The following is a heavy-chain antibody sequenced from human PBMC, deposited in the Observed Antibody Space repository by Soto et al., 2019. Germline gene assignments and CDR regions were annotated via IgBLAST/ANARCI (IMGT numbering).Heavy chain of an antibody. V-gene: IGHV3-30*18. CDR2: ISFDGSNK. D-gene: IGHD1-26*01. J-gene: IGHJ6*02. Sequence: GGSLRLSCAASGITFSEYGMHWVRQAPGKGLEWVAVISFDGSNKYYADSVKGRFTVSRDNSKNTLYLQLSSLRAEDTAVYHCAKGRVSFIVGAGYYYYYGLDVWGQGTTVTVSS. CDR1: GITFSEYG. CDR3: AKGRVSFIVGAGYYYYYGLDV.